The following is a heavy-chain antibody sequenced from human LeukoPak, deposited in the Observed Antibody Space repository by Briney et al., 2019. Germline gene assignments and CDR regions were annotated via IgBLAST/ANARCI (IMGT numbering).Heavy chain of an antibody. J-gene: IGHJ4*02. CDR1: GFTFSSYW. CDR2: IKQDGSEK. Sequence: GGSLRLSCAVSGFTFSSYWMSWVRQAPGKGLEWVANIKQDGSEKYYVDSVKGRFTISRDNAKNSLYLQMNSLRAEDTAVYYCARAGRGITMIVVAYEDYWGQGTLVTVSS. V-gene: IGHV3-7*01. CDR3: ARAGRGITMIVVAYEDY. D-gene: IGHD3-22*01.